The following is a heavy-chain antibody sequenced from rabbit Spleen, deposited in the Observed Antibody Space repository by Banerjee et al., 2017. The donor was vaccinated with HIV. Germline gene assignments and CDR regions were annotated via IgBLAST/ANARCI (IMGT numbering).Heavy chain of an antibody. J-gene: IGHJ3*01. V-gene: IGHV1S45*01. CDR3: VRSGAGSNSYAWYFVL. Sequence: QEQLVESGGGLVQPEGSLTLTCTASGFSFGDRDVMCWVRQAPGKGLEWIACINVATGKPVYATWAKGRFTISRTSSTTVTLRMTSLAAADTATYFCVRSGAGSNSYAWYFVLWGQGTLVTVS. CDR2: INVATGKP. CDR1: GFSFGDRDV. D-gene: IGHD4-2*01.